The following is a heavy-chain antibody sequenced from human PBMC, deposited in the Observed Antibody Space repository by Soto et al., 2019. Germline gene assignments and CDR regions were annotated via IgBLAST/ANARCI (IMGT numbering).Heavy chain of an antibody. V-gene: IGHV4-31*03. CDR1: GGSIRTTRYY. Sequence: QVQLQESGPGLVKFSQTLSLTCTVSGGSIRTTRYYWSWIRQHPGKGLEWIAYIYHSESTYYNPSLKSRVDVSVDTSRDYFSLGRGSVTATATALYYSARDTSGDRITLSGVVIGNRDVGGDGTAPTATS. D-gene: IGHD3-3*01. CDR2: IYHSEST. CDR3: ARDTSGDRITLSGVVIGNRDV. J-gene: IGHJ6*04.